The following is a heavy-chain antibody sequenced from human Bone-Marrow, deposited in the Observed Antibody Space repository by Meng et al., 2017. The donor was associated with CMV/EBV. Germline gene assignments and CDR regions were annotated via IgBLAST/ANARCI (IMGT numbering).Heavy chain of an antibody. CDR2: ISYDGNNK. V-gene: IGHV3-30*04. D-gene: IGHD6-6*01. J-gene: IGHJ4*02. CDR3: ARRGDYSSSWMYFDF. CDR1: GFTFSNFA. Sequence: SGFTFSNFARHWVRQTPGKGLEWVAVISYDGNNKYYADSVKGRFTISRDNSKSTLFLQMNSPRSEDTAVYYCARRGDYSSSWMYFDFWGQGTLVTVSS.